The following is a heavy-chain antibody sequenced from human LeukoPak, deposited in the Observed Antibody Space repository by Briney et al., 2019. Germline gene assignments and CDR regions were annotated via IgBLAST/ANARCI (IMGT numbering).Heavy chain of an antibody. D-gene: IGHD4-11*01. CDR1: GGSFSGYY. V-gene: IGHV4-34*01. J-gene: IGHJ4*02. CDR3: ARAEINDYSRY. Sequence: SETLSLTCAVYGGSFSGYYWSWIRQPPGKGLEWIGEINHSGSTNYNPSLKSRVTISVDTSKNQFSLKLTSVTAADTALYYCARAEINDYSRYWGQGIPVIVSS. CDR2: INHSGST.